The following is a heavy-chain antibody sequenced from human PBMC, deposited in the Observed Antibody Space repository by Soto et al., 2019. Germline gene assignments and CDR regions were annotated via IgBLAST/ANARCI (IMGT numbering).Heavy chain of an antibody. J-gene: IGHJ5*02. V-gene: IGHV3-11*05. CDR1: GFTFSDYY. D-gene: IGHD3-3*01. CDR3: ASDTIFGVVTVP. Sequence: GGSLRLSCAASGFTFSDYYMSWIRQAPGKGLEWVSYISSISIYIYYADSVKGRFTISRDNAKNSLYLQMNSLRAEDTAVYYCASDTIFGVVTVPWGQGTLVTVSS. CDR2: ISSISIYI.